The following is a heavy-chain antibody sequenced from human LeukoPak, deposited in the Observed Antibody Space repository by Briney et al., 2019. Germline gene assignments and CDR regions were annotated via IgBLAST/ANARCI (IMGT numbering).Heavy chain of an antibody. D-gene: IGHD3-10*01. CDR2: ISWNSGSI. CDR1: GFTFDDYA. V-gene: IGHV3-9*01. CDR3: AKDLTTMVRGVMTHFDY. J-gene: IGHJ4*02. Sequence: GRSLRLSCAASGFTFDDYAMHWVRQAPGKGLEWVSGISWNSGSIGYADSVKGRFTISRDNAKNSLYLQMNSLRAEDTALYYCAKDLTTMVRGVMTHFDYWGQGTLVTVSS.